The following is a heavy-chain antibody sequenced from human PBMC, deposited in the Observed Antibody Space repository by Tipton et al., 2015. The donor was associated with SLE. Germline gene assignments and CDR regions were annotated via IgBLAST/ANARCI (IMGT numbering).Heavy chain of an antibody. CDR1: GGSFSGYY. CDR3: ARWEASSGYYGQFDY. J-gene: IGHJ4*02. Sequence: GLVKPSETLSLTCAVYGGSFSGYYWSWIRQPPGKGLEWIGEINHSGSTNYNPSLKSRVTISVDTSKNQFSLKLSSVTAADTAVYYCARWEASSGYYGQFDYWGQGTLVTVSS. CDR2: INHSGST. D-gene: IGHD3-22*01. V-gene: IGHV4-34*01.